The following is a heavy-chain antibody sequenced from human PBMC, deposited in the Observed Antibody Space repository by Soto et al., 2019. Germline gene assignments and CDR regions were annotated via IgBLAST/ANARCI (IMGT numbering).Heavy chain of an antibody. Sequence: SVKVSCKASGGTFSSYAISWVRQAPGQGLEWMGGIIPIFGTANYAQKFQGRVTITADESTSTAYMERSSLRSEDTAVYYCARGSVGVAARFSPYDYWGQGTLVTVSS. CDR3: ARGSVGVAARFSPYDY. CDR2: IIPIFGTA. J-gene: IGHJ4*02. D-gene: IGHD6-6*01. V-gene: IGHV1-69*13. CDR1: GGTFSSYA.